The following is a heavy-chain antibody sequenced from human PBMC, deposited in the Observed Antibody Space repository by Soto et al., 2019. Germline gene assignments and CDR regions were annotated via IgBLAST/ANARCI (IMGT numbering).Heavy chain of an antibody. V-gene: IGHV4-31*03. CDR1: GASINSGGYY. J-gene: IGHJ4*01. CDR2: IYFSGST. Sequence: SETLSLTCTVSGASINSGGYYWSWIRQLPGKGLEWIGYIYFSGSTYYNPSLESRVTISLDTSQNQFSLKLSSVTAADTAVYYCVSGSVWEVLLAYWGQGNLV. CDR3: VSGSVWEVLLAY. D-gene: IGHD1-26*01.